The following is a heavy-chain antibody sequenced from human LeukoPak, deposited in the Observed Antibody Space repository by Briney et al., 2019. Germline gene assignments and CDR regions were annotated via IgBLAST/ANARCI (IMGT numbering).Heavy chain of an antibody. CDR1: GDSISSYY. CDR3: ARDTRSYDTSGYYYFDY. CDR2: IYYTGST. J-gene: IGHJ4*02. Sequence: SSETLSLTCTVSGDSISSYYWSWIRQPPGKGLEWIGCIYYTGSTNYNPSLKSRVTISLDTSNDQFSLKLNSVTAADTAVYYCARDTRSYDTSGYYYFDYWGQGALVTVSS. D-gene: IGHD3-22*01. V-gene: IGHV4-59*01.